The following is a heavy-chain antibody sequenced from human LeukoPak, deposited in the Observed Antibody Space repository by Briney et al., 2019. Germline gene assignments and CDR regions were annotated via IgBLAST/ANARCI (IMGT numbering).Heavy chain of an antibody. CDR1: GGTFSSYA. CDR2: IIPIFGTA. CDR3: AKGLITLLRGAVDY. V-gene: IGHV1-69*01. Sequence: VASVKVSCKASGGTFSSYAISWVRQAPGQGLEWMGGIIPIFGTANYAQKFQGRVTITADESTSTAYMELSSLRSEDTAVYYCAKGLITLLRGAVDYWGQGTLVTVSS. J-gene: IGHJ4*02. D-gene: IGHD3-10*01.